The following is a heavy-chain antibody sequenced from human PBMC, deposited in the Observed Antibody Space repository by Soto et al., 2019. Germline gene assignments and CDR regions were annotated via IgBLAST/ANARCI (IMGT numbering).Heavy chain of an antibody. D-gene: IGHD3-10*01. CDR2: INPSGGST. J-gene: IGHJ4*02. CDR1: GYTFTSYY. V-gene: IGHV1-46*01. CDR3: AREERLLWFGESRQGYFDY. Sequence: ASVKVSCKASGYTFTSYYMHGVRQAPGQGLEWMGIINPSGGSTSYAQKFQGRVTMTRDTSTSTVYMELGSLRSEDTAVYYCAREERLLWFGESRQGYFDYWGQGTLVTVSS.